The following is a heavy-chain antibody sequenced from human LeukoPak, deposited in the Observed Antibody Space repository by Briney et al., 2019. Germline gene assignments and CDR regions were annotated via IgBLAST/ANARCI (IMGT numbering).Heavy chain of an antibody. CDR2: ISAYNGNT. CDR1: GYTFTSYG. Sequence: GASVKVSCKASGYTFTSYGISWVRQAPGQGLEWMGWISAYNGNTNYAQKLQGRVTMTTDTSTSTAYMELRSLRSDDTAVYYCARVRGRTFWQQLELESDFAYWGQETWSPSPQ. D-gene: IGHD1-1*01. CDR3: ARVRGRTFWQQLELESDFAY. V-gene: IGHV1-18*01. J-gene: IGHJ4*01.